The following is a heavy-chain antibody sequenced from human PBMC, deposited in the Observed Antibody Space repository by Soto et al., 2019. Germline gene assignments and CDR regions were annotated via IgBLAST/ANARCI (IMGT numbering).Heavy chain of an antibody. Sequence: EVQLLESGGGLVQPGGSLRLSCAASGFTFSNYAMSWVRQAPGKGLEWVSGISGSGGSTYDADSGKGRFTISRDNSKNTLYLQMNSLRADDTAVYYCAKDPTLDDYVWGSYRYPDYWGQGTLVTVSS. D-gene: IGHD3-16*02. J-gene: IGHJ4*02. V-gene: IGHV3-23*01. CDR2: ISGSGGST. CDR1: GFTFSNYA. CDR3: AKDPTLDDYVWGSYRYPDY.